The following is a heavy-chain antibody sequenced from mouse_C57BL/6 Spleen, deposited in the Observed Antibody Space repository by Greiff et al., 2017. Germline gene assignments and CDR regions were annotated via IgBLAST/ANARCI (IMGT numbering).Heavy chain of an antibody. J-gene: IGHJ4*01. V-gene: IGHV1-7*01. CDR2: INPSSGYT. CDR3: ARSGSSYAMDD. D-gene: IGHD1-1*01. CDR1: GYTFTSYW. Sequence: QVHVKQSGAELAKPGASVKLSCKASGYTFTSYWMHWVKQRPGQGLEWIGYINPSSGYTKYNQKFKDKATLTADKSSSTAYMQLSSLTYEDSAVYYCARSGSSYAMDDWGQGTSVTVSS.